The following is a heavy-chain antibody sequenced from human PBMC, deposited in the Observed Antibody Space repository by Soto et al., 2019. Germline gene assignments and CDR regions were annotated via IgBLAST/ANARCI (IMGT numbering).Heavy chain of an antibody. D-gene: IGHD3-22*01. Sequence: QVQLVQSGTEVKKPGASVKVSCKASGGTFSRSGVHWVRQAPGQGLEWMGMIVPSVDTTNYAQKFQARVKISAEKCTGTVYKEMRSLRTKVTDVYYCAKCPTPPDSTDPYAVDVWGQGNRVNVSS. J-gene: IGHJ6*02. CDR1: GGTFSRSG. CDR2: IVPSVDTT. CDR3: AKCPTPPDSTDPYAVDV. V-gene: IGHV1-69*06.